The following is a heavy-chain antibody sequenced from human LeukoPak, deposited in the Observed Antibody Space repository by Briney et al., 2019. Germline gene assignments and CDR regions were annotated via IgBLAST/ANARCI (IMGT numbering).Heavy chain of an antibody. CDR1: GGSISSGGYY. J-gene: IGHJ4*02. CDR3: ARAEPASDGARAYYFDY. D-gene: IGHD1-14*01. V-gene: IGHV4-30-4*08. Sequence: SETLSLTCTVSGGSISSGGYYWSWIRQHPGKGLEWIGYIYYSGSTYYNPSLKSRVTISVDTSKNQFSPNLYSVTAADTAVYYCARAEPASDGARAYYFDYWGQGTLVTVSS. CDR2: IYYSGST.